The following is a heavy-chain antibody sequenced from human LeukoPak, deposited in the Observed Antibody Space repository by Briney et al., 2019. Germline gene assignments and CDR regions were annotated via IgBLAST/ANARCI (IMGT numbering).Heavy chain of an antibody. CDR1: GFTFSSYG. CDR2: ISYDGSNK. CDR3: AKGLVGATTGGAFDI. D-gene: IGHD1-26*01. Sequence: QPGRSLRLSCAASGFTFSSYGMHWVRQAPGKGLEWEAVISYDGSNKYYADSVKGRFTISRDNSKNTLYLQMNSLRAEDTAVYYCAKGLVGATTGGAFDIWGQGTMVTVSS. V-gene: IGHV3-30*18. J-gene: IGHJ3*02.